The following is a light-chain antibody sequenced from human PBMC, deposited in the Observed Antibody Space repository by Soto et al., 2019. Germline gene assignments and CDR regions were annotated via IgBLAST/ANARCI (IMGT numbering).Light chain of an antibody. CDR2: GAS. CDR3: QQYNNWPLT. Sequence: ETVMTQSPATLSVSPGERATLSCRANQDINIYLAWYQQKPGQAPRLLISGASTRATGIPDRFSGSGSGTEFTLTISSLQSEDFAVYYCQQYNNWPLTFGGGTNVEVK. V-gene: IGKV3D-15*01. J-gene: IGKJ4*01. CDR1: QDINIY.